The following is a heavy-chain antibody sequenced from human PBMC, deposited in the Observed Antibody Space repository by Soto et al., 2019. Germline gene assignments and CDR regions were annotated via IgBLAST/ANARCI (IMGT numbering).Heavy chain of an antibody. J-gene: IGHJ6*02. D-gene: IGHD5-18*01. CDR1: GFTFSSYA. CDR3: AKPDTAMAYYYYGMDV. V-gene: IGHV3-23*01. Sequence: GGSLRLSCAASGFTFSSYAMSWVRQAPGKGLEWVSAISGSGGSTYYADSVKGRFTISRDNSKNTLYLQMNSLRAEDTAVYYCAKPDTAMAYYYYGMDVWGQGTTVTVSS. CDR2: ISGSGGST.